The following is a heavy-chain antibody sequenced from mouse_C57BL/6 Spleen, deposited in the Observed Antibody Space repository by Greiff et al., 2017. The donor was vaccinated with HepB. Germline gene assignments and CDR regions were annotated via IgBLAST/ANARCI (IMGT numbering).Heavy chain of an antibody. Sequence: EVKLLESGPGLVKPSQSLSLTCSVTGYSITSGYYWNWIRQFPGNKLEWMGYISYDGSNNYNPSLKNRISITRDTSKNQFFLKLNSVTTEDTATYYCAREGSSGYGLYWGQGTTLTVSS. D-gene: IGHD3-2*02. CDR3: AREGSSGYGLY. CDR2: ISYDGSN. J-gene: IGHJ2*01. CDR1: GYSITSGYY. V-gene: IGHV3-6*01.